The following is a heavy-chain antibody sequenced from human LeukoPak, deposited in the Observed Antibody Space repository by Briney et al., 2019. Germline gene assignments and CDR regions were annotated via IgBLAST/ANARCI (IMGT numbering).Heavy chain of an antibody. V-gene: IGHV1-24*01. D-gene: IGHD1-26*01. CDR3: ATNSGSYFLH. CDR2: FDPEDGGT. CDR1: GHTLTYLA. J-gene: IGHJ1*01. Sequence: ASVKVSCKVSGHTLTYLAIHWVRQAPGKGLEWMGGFDPEDGGTVYARNFQGRVTMTEDSSTDTAYMELSSLISEDTAVYYCATNSGSYFLHWGQGTLVTVSS.